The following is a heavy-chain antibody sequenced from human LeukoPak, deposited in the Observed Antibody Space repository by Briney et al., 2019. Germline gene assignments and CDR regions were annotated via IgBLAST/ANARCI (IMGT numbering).Heavy chain of an antibody. CDR2: IKHDGSEK. Sequence: GGSLRLSCSASGFTFNSFSMRWVRQAPGKGLEWVANIKHDGSEKYYADSVRGRVTISRDNTKNSVYLQMNTLRAEDTAVYFCARHNYYHFDYWGQGTRVTASS. V-gene: IGHV3-7*01. CDR1: GFTFNSFS. D-gene: IGHD1-1*01. J-gene: IGHJ4*02. CDR3: ARHNYYHFDY.